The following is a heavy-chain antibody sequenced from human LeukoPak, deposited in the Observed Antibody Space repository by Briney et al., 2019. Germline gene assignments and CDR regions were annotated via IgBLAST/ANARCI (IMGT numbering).Heavy chain of an antibody. D-gene: IGHD5-18*01. Sequence: ASVKVSCKASGGTFCGYAISWVRQAPGQGLEWMGGIIPIFGTANYAQKFQGRVTITADESTSTAYMELSSLRSEDTAVYYCARDQGRGYSYGVLTDWGQGTLVTVSS. CDR2: IIPIFGTA. CDR3: ARDQGRGYSYGVLTD. CDR1: GGTFCGYA. V-gene: IGHV1-69*13. J-gene: IGHJ4*02.